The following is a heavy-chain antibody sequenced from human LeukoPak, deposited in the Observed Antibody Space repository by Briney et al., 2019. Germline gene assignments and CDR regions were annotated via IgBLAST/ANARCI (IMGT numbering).Heavy chain of an antibody. CDR1: GYTFTSYG. CDR3: ARDGHRMYYYESSVYRFDY. CDR2: ISGYNGNT. D-gene: IGHD3-22*01. V-gene: IGHV1-18*01. J-gene: IGHJ4*02. Sequence: ASVKVSRKASGYTFTSYGISWVRQAPGQGLEWMGWISGYNGNTNYAQKFQGRVTMTRDTSTSTAYMELRSLRSDDTAVYYCARDGHRMYYYESSVYRFDYWGQGTLVTVSS.